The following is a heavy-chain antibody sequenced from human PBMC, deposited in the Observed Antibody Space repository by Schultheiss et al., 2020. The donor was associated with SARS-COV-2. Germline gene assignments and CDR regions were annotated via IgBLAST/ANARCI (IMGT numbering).Heavy chain of an antibody. J-gene: IGHJ4*02. Sequence: GGSLRLSCAASGFTFNSYAMHWVRQAPGKGLEWVAVISYDGSNKYYADSVKGRFTISRDNSKNTLYLQMGSLRAEDMAVYYCAKDPAAYYYDSSGYYYFDYWGQGTLVTVSS. V-gene: IGHV3-30*14. CDR2: ISYDGSNK. CDR1: GFTFNSYA. CDR3: AKDPAAYYYDSSGYYYFDY. D-gene: IGHD3-22*01.